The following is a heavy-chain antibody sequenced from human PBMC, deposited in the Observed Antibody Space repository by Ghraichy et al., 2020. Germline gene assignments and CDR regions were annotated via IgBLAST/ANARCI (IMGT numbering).Heavy chain of an antibody. V-gene: IGHV3-30-3*01. D-gene: IGHD6-19*01. J-gene: IGHJ4*01. Sequence: GGSLRLSCAASGFTFSSYAMHWVRQAPGKGLEWVAVISYDGSNKYYADSVKGRFTISRDNSKTTLYLQMNSLRAEDTAVYYCARDRVAVADYYFDSWGHGTLVTVSS. CDR1: GFTFSSYA. CDR3: ARDRVAVADYYFDS. CDR2: ISYDGSNK.